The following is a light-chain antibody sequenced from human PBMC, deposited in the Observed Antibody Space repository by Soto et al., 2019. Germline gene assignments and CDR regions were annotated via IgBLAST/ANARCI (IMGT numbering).Light chain of an antibody. Sequence: EIVLTQSPGTLSLSPGERATLSCRASQSVSSSYLAWYQQKPGQAPRLLIYGASSRATSIPDRFSGSGSGTDFTLTISRLEAKDSAVFYCQKYSSSPLTFGGGTKVEI. V-gene: IGKV3-20*01. J-gene: IGKJ4*01. CDR3: QKYSSSPLT. CDR1: QSVSSSY. CDR2: GAS.